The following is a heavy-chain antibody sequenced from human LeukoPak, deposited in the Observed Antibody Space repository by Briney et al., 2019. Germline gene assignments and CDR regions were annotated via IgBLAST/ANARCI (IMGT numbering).Heavy chain of an antibody. V-gene: IGHV4-59*12. CDR1: GGSISTYY. CDR3: ARGSYSSSWYPFDY. CDR2: IYYSGST. J-gene: IGHJ4*02. Sequence: SETLSLTCTVSGGSISTYYWNWIRQPPGKGLEWIGYIYYSGSTYYNPSLKSRVTISVDTSKNQFSLKLSSVTAADTAVYYCARGSYSSSWYPFDYWGQGTLVTVSS. D-gene: IGHD6-13*01.